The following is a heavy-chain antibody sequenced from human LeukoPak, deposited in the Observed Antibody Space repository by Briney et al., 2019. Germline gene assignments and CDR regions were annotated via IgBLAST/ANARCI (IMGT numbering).Heavy chain of an antibody. CDR2: ISYDGSNK. CDR1: GFTFSSYA. Sequence: GRSLRLSCAASGFTFSSYAMHWVRQAPGKGLEWVAVISYDGSNKYYADSVKGRFTISRDNSKNTLYLQMNSLRAEVTAVYYCARDHYYGSVLDWWGQGTLVTVSS. V-gene: IGHV3-30-3*01. J-gene: IGHJ4*02. CDR3: ARDHYYGSVLDW. D-gene: IGHD3-10*01.